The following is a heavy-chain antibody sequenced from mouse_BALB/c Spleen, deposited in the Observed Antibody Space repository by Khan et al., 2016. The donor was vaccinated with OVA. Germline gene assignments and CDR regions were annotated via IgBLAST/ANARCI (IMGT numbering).Heavy chain of an antibody. V-gene: IGHV1-77*01. Sequence: VQLQESGTELARPGASVNLSCKASDYTFTDFYINWVNQRSGQGLEWIGEISPGSGDTYYNETFKGKTTLTADKSSSTAYMQLSSLTSEASAVYFCARRNYFGYTFAYWGQGTLVTVSA. CDR1: DYTFTDFY. D-gene: IGHD1-2*01. CDR3: ARRNYFGYTFAY. CDR2: ISPGSGDT. J-gene: IGHJ3*01.